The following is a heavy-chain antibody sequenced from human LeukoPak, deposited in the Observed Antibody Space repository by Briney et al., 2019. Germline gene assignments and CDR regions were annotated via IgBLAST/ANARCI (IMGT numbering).Heavy chain of an antibody. CDR3: ARKRCTGDCYLFDP. J-gene: IGHJ5*02. CDR2: INTNNGNT. Sequence: EASVKVSCKASGYTFSTYGLMWVRQAPGQGLEWMGWINTNNGNTNYAQKFQGRVTMTTDTSTSTGYMELGSLRSDDTAVYYCARKRCTGDCYLFDPWGQGTLVTVSS. CDR1: GYTFSTYG. D-gene: IGHD2-21*02. V-gene: IGHV1-18*01.